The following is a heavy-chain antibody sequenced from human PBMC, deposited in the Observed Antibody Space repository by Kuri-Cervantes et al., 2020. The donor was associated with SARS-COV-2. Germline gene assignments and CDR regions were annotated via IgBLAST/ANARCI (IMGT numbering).Heavy chain of an antibody. Sequence: GGSLRLSCAASGFTFSSYSMNWVRQAPGKGLEWVSAISGSGGSTYYADSVKGRFTISRDNSKNTLYLQMNSLRAEDTAVYYCAKDRGIGWFDPWGQGTLVTVSS. J-gene: IGHJ5*02. CDR2: ISGSGGST. CDR3: AKDRGIGWFDP. CDR1: GFTFSSYS. D-gene: IGHD3-10*01. V-gene: IGHV3-23*01.